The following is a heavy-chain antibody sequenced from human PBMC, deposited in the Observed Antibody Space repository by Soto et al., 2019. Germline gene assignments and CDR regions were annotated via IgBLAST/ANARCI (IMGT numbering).Heavy chain of an antibody. J-gene: IGHJ4*02. V-gene: IGHV3-23*01. Sequence: PGGSLRLSCAASGFTISSYAMSWVRQAPGKGLEWVSAISGSGGSTYYADSVKGRFTISRDNSKNTLYLQMNSLRAEDTAVYYCATSFDIVVVTAFFDYWGQGTLVTVSS. D-gene: IGHD2-21*02. CDR1: GFTISSYA. CDR2: ISGSGGST. CDR3: ATSFDIVVVTAFFDY.